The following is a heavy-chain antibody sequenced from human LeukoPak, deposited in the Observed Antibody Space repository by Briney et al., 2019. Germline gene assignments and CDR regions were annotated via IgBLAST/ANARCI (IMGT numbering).Heavy chain of an antibody. D-gene: IGHD3-9*01. V-gene: IGHV4-39*07. Sequence: SETLSLTCTVSGGSISNSSFYWGWIRKPPGKGLEWIGTIYYKGYTFYNSSLKSRVILSVDTSKNQFSLKVTSVTAADTAVYYCARDRGYYDILTGYYTGYFDPWGQGTLVTVSS. J-gene: IGHJ5*02. CDR3: ARDRGYYDILTGYYTGYFDP. CDR1: GGSISNSSFY. CDR2: IYYKGYT.